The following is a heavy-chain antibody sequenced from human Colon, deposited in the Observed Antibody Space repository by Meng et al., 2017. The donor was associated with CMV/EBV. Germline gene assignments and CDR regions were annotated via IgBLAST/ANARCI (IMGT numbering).Heavy chain of an antibody. J-gene: IGHJ4*02. CDR3: AKHDRLAFDS. D-gene: IGHD3-9*01. CDR2: IYSGGFTT. Sequence: GESLKISCAASGFTFTNYAMNWVRQAPGKGLEWVSIIYSGGFTTSYADPVRGRFTISRDDSKTTLFLQMNGLRAEDTALYYCAKHDRLAFDSWGQGTLVTVSS. V-gene: IGHV3-23*03. CDR1: GFTFTNYA.